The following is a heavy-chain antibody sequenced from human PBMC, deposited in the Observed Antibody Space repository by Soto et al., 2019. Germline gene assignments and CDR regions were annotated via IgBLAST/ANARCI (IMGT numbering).Heavy chain of an antibody. J-gene: IGHJ6*02. D-gene: IGHD3-22*01. CDR2: ISYDGSNK. Sequence: VQLVESGGGVVQPGGSLRLSCAASGFTFSSYAMHWVRQAPGKGLEWVAVISYDGSNKYYADSVKGRFTISRDNSKNTMYLQMNSLRAEDTAVYYCARDRDYDDSSGPYYYDDGMDVWGQGTTVTVSS. V-gene: IGHV3-30-3*01. CDR3: ARDRDYDDSSGPYYYDDGMDV. CDR1: GFTFSSYA.